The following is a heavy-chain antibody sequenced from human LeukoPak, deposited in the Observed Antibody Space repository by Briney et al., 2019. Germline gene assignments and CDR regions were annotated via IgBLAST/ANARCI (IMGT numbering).Heavy chain of an antibody. D-gene: IGHD2-2*01. J-gene: IGHJ6*02. CDR2: INSDGSST. V-gene: IGHV3-74*01. CDR3: ANPQVVPAASNYGMDV. Sequence: HPGGSLRLSCAASGFTFSSNYMHWVRQAPGKGPVWVSRINSDGSSTNYADSVKGRFTISRDNSKNTLYLQMNSLRAEDTAVYYCANPQVVPAASNYGMDVWGQGTTVTVSS. CDR1: GFTFSSNY.